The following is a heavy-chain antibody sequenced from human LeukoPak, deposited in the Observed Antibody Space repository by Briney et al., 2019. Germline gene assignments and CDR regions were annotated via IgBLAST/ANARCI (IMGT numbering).Heavy chain of an antibody. Sequence: GGSLRLSCAASGFTFSRTNMNWVRQAPGMGLEWVSYISTSSSSIYYADSVKGRFTISRDNAKNSLYLQMNSLRAEDTAVYYCARRSYHDPSGHWYFDLWGRGTLVTVSS. CDR2: ISTSSSSI. D-gene: IGHD3-22*01. V-gene: IGHV3-48*01. CDR1: GFTFSRTN. CDR3: ARRSYHDPSGHWYFDL. J-gene: IGHJ2*01.